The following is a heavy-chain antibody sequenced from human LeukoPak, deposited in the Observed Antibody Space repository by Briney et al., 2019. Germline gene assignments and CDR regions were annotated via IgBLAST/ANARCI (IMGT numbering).Heavy chain of an antibody. D-gene: IGHD6-19*01. CDR3: ARRRGNTSGFQGYYFDY. CDR1: GGSVSSGDYY. Sequence: SQTLSLTCTVSGGSVSSGDYYWSWIRQLPGKGLEWIGYIYYSGSTYYNPSLKSRLSISVDTSKNQFSLRLSSVTAADTAVYYCARRRGNTSGFQGYYFDYWGQGTLVTVSS. V-gene: IGHV4-31*03. CDR2: IYYSGST. J-gene: IGHJ4*02.